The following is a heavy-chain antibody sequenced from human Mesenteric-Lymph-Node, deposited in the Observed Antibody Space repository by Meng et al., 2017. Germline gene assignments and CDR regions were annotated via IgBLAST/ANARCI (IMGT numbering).Heavy chain of an antibody. CDR1: GYTFTSYG. V-gene: IGHV1-18*01. J-gene: IGHJ5*02. CDR3: ARGRGYDSLHP. Sequence: LGQCGSEVREPGAAVKASCKASGYTFTSYGISWARQAPGQGLEWMGWISAYNGNTNYAQKLQGRVTMTTDTSTSTAYMELRSLRSDDTAVYYCARGRGYDSLHPWGQGTLVTVSS. D-gene: IGHD3-22*01. CDR2: ISAYNGNT.